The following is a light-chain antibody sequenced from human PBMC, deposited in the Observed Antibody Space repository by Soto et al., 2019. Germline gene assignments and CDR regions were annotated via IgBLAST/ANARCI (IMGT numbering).Light chain of an antibody. CDR2: GAS. V-gene: IGKV3-15*01. Sequence: EIVLVQSPATLSLSPGERATLSCRASQSVSRILAWYQQKPGQAPRLLIYGASTRATGIPVRFSGSGSGTEFTLTISSLQSEDFAVYYCQQYDKWPPTFGQGTKVDIK. J-gene: IGKJ1*01. CDR3: QQYDKWPPT. CDR1: QSVSRI.